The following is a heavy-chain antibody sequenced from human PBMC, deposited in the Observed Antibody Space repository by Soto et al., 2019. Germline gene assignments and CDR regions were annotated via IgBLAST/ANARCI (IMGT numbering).Heavy chain of an antibody. CDR2: ISSNGDTM. CDR3: VRDRGAVTGDYFQP. V-gene: IGHV3-11*01. J-gene: IGHJ5*02. Sequence: PGGSLRLSCAASGFTFSGYYMSWIRQAPGQGLEYISYISSNGDTMNYADSVKGRFTISRDNAGKSLYLQMNSLRADDTAVYYCVRDRGAVTGDYFQPWGNGTLATVS. CDR1: GFTFSGYY. D-gene: IGHD6-19*01.